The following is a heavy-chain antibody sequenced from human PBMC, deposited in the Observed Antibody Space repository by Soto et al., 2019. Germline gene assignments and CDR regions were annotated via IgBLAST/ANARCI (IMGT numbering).Heavy chain of an antibody. Sequence: SETLSLTCTVSGGSISSYYWSWIRQPPGKGLEWIGYIYYSGSTNYNPSLKSRVTISVDTSKNQFSLKLSSVTAADTAVYYCARLTHQPSYSSSWSVDSYYYYYMDVWGKGTTVTVSS. CDR1: GGSISSYY. CDR2: IYYSGST. J-gene: IGHJ6*03. CDR3: ARLTHQPSYSSSWSVDSYYYYYMDV. D-gene: IGHD6-13*01. V-gene: IGHV4-59*08.